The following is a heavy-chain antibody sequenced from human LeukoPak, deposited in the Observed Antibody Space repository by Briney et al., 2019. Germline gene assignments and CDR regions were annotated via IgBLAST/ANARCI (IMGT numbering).Heavy chain of an antibody. Sequence: GGSLRLSCAASGFTFSTYAMSWVRQAPGKGLEWVSGISGSGRNTFYADSVKGRFTISRENSKNTLYLQMNSLGAEDTAVYYCAKEPYSIAAAGTLDYWGQGTLVTVSS. CDR2: ISGSGRNT. J-gene: IGHJ4*02. CDR1: GFTFSTYA. D-gene: IGHD6-13*01. V-gene: IGHV3-23*01. CDR3: AKEPYSIAAAGTLDY.